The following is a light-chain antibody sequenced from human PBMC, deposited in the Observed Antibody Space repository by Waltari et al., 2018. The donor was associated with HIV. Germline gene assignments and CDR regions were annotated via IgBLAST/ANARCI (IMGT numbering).Light chain of an antibody. CDR2: GNS. CDR1: SSNIGAGYD. J-gene: IGLJ2*01. CDR3: QSYDSSLSAPVV. V-gene: IGLV1-40*01. Sequence: QSVLTQPPSVSGAPGQRVTISCPGSSSNIGAGYDVHWYQPLPGTAPKLLLYGNSNRPSGVPDRFSGSKSGTSASLAITGLQAEDEADYYCQSYDSSLSAPVVFGGGTKLTVL.